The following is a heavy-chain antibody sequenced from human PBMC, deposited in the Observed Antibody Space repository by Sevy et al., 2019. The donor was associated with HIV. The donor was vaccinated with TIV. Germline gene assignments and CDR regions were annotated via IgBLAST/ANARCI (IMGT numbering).Heavy chain of an antibody. D-gene: IGHD6-19*01. CDR3: ARDGAYSTGWYAGY. CDR2: MSYDGSTR. V-gene: IGHV3-30*09. J-gene: IGHJ4*02. CDR1: GFSISPYA. Sequence: GGSLRLSCAASGFSISPYAFHWVRQAPGKGLEWVALMSYDGSTRYYADSAKGRFAISKDNSKNTLYLQMNSLRIEDTAIYYCARDGAYSTGWYAGYWGQGTLVTVSS.